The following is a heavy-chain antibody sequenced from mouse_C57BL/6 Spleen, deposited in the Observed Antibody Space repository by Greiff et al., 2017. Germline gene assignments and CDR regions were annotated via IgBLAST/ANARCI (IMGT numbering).Heavy chain of an antibody. CDR1: GFPFNTYA. D-gene: IGHD2-14*01. V-gene: IGHV10-3*01. CDR2: ISSHSSNYAT. CDR3: VIEGYYYSLDY. Sequence: DAGGGLVQLNGSLKLSCAASGFPFNTYAMHWVRQAPGMGLEWVARISSHSSNYATYYADSEKDRFTISRDDSQSMLYLQMNNLKTEDTAMYYCVIEGYYYSLDYWGQGTSVTVAS. J-gene: IGHJ4*01.